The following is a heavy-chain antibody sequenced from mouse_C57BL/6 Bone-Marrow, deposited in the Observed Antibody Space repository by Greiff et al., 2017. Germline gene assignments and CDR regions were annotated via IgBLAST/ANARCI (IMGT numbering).Heavy chain of an antibody. CDR2: ISSGSSTI. CDR1: GFTFSDYG. Sequence: EVMLVESGGGLVKPGGSLKLSCAASGFTFSDYGMHWVRQAPEKGLEWVAYISSGSSTIYYADTVKGRFTISRDNAKNTLFLQMTSLRSEDTSMYYCARLASYYFDYWGQGTTLTVSS. V-gene: IGHV5-17*01. J-gene: IGHJ2*01. CDR3: ARLASYYFDY.